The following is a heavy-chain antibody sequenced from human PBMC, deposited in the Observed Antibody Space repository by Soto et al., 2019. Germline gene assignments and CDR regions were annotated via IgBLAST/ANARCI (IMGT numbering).Heavy chain of an antibody. Sequence: SETLSLTCTVSGGSISSSSYYWGWIRQPPGKGLEWIGSIYYSGSTYYNPSLKSRVTISVDTSKNQFSLKLSSVTAADTAVYYCARHRYVDTAMVRSNWFDPWGQGTLVTVSS. CDR2: IYYSGST. V-gene: IGHV4-39*01. CDR3: ARHRYVDTAMVRSNWFDP. D-gene: IGHD5-18*01. CDR1: GGSISSSSYY. J-gene: IGHJ5*02.